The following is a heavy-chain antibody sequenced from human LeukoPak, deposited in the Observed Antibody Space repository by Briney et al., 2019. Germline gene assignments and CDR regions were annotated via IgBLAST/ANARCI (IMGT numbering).Heavy chain of an antibody. CDR3: ARDAGSGSLSQFDY. J-gene: IGHJ4*02. CDR2: IYYSGST. V-gene: IGHV4-59*01. Sequence: SETLSLTCTVSGGSISSYYWSWIRQPPGKGLEWIGYIYYSGSTNYNPSLKSRVTISVDTSKNQFSLKLSSVTAADSAVYYCARDAGSGSLSQFDYWGQGTLVTVSS. D-gene: IGHD3-10*01. CDR1: GGSISSYY.